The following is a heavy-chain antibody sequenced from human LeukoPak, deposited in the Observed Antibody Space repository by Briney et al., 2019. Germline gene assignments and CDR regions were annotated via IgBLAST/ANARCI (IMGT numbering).Heavy chain of an antibody. Sequence: SETLSLTCGVSSEFFSGYYWSWIRQPPGKGLEWIGYIYYSGSTNYNPSLKSRVTISVDTSKNQFSLKLSSVTAADTAVYYCARGRIAAAGTSLDYWGQGTLVTVSS. CDR1: SEFFSGYY. D-gene: IGHD6-13*01. CDR2: IYYSGST. V-gene: IGHV4-59*01. CDR3: ARGRIAAAGTSLDY. J-gene: IGHJ4*02.